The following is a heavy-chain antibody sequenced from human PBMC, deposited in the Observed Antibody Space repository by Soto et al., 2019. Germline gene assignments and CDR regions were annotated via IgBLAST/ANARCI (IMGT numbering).Heavy chain of an antibody. J-gene: IGHJ4*01. Sequence: PGGSLRLSCAASGFTFSNACMNWVRQAPGKGLEWVGRIKRKVDGGTTDYAAPVKGRVTISRDNSKNTLFLQMNSLRAEDTAVFYRAKSPLEDCRSNSCYLFEYWGHGTLVTVSS. D-gene: IGHD2-2*01. CDR3: AKSPLEDCRSNSCYLFEY. V-gene: IGHV3-15*07. CDR1: GFTFSNAC. CDR2: IKRKVDGGTT.